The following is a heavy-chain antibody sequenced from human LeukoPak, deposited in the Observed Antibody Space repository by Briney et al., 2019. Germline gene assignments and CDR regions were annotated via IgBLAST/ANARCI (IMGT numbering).Heavy chain of an antibody. CDR3: AKDLRPDGVDNFDH. J-gene: IGHJ4*02. D-gene: IGHD2-8*01. CDR1: GFNFNSYT. Sequence: GGSLRLSCAASGFNFNSYTMNWVRQAPGKGLQWVANILASGSPTYYTDSVKGRFIISRDNSKNTVYLQMNSLRVEDTAIYYCAKDLRPDGVDNFDHWGQGILVTVSS. CDR2: ILASGSPT. V-gene: IGHV3-23*01.